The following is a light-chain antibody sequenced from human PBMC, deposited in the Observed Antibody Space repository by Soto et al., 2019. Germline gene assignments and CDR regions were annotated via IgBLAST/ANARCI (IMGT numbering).Light chain of an antibody. Sequence: QAVVTQSSSASASLGSSVKLTCTLSSGHSSYIIAWHQQQPGKAPRYLMNLEGSGSYNRGSGVPGRFSGSGSGSDRYLTISNRQSEDEADYYCETWDSNTRVFGGGTKLTVL. CDR1: SGHSSYI. V-gene: IGLV4-60*03. CDR2: LEGSGSY. CDR3: ETWDSNTRV. J-gene: IGLJ3*02.